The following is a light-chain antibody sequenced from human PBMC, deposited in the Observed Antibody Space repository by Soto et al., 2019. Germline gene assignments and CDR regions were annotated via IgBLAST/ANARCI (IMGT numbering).Light chain of an antibody. CDR2: GVS. Sequence: EIVLTQSPVNLSVSPGERVTLFCRASQYVSGHFAWYQQKPGQAPRLIISGVSTRATGVPARFSASGSGTEFTLTINSLQSEDFAVYYCHQYHYWWTFGQGTRVEI. CDR1: QYVSGH. V-gene: IGKV3-15*01. CDR3: HQYHYWWT. J-gene: IGKJ1*01.